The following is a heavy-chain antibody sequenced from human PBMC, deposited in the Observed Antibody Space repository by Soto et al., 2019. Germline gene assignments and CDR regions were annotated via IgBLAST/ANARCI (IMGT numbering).Heavy chain of an antibody. CDR3: ARAVGPPDIVLMAYADGPFDY. J-gene: IGHJ4*02. CDR1: GYTFTSYA. CDR2: INAGNGNT. D-gene: IGHD2-8*01. V-gene: IGHV1-3*01. Sequence: ASVKVSCKASGYTFTSYAMHWVRQAPGQRLEWMGWINAGNGNTKYSQKFQGRVTITRDTSASTAYMELSSLRSEDTAVYYCARAVGPPDIVLMAYADGPFDYWGQGTLVTVSS.